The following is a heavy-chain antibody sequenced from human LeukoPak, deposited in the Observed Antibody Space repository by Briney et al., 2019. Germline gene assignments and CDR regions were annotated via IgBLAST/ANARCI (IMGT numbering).Heavy chain of an antibody. CDR1: GFTFSRYE. J-gene: IGHJ4*02. CDR2: ISSSGTII. Sequence: SGGSLRLSCAASGFTFSRYEMNWVRQAPGKGLEWVSYISSSGTIIYYADSVQGRFIISRDNAKKTVSLEMNSLRGEDAALYYCARDFPDNSLFDLWGRGTLVSVSS. D-gene: IGHD5-24*01. CDR3: ARDFPDNSLFDL. V-gene: IGHV3-48*03.